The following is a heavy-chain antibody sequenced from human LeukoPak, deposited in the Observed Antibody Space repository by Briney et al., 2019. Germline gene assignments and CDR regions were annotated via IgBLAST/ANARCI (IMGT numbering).Heavy chain of an antibody. CDR1: GGSISSGSYY. V-gene: IGHV4-61*02. Sequence: TLALTCTVSGGSISSGSYYWGWIPQPAGKGLEWIGRIYTSGSTNYKPSLNSIVTISVDTSKNKFSLKLSSVTSADTAVYYCASYSSSWYGDWFDPWGQGTLVTVSS. D-gene: IGHD6-13*01. CDR2: IYTSGST. J-gene: IGHJ5*02. CDR3: ASYSSSWYGDWFDP.